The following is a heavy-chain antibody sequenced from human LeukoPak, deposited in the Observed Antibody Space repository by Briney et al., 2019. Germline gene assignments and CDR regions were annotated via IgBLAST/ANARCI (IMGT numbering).Heavy chain of an antibody. CDR2: INSEGSNT. D-gene: IGHD2-15*01. J-gene: IGHJ6*03. CDR3: ARGLYSYYSYMDV. Sequence: PGGSLRLSCAASGFTFSSYWMHWVPQAPGKELVWVSRINSEGSNTTYADSVKGRFTISRDNAKNMLYLQMNSLRAEDTAVYYCARGLYSYYSYMDVWGKGTTVTVSS. CDR1: GFTFSSYW. V-gene: IGHV3-74*03.